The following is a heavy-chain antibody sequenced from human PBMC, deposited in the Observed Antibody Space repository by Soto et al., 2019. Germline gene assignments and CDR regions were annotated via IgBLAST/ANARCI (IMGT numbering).Heavy chain of an antibody. J-gene: IGHJ4*02. CDR2: ISGYNGNT. D-gene: IGHD6-13*01. CDR3: ARVIASAADFDY. CDR1: GYTFTSYG. Sequence: QVQLVQSGAEVKQPGASVKVSCKASGYTFTSYGIGWVRQAPGQGLEWMGRISGYNGNTNYAQKLQCRVTMTTATSTSAAYMELSSLRYDDTAAYYCARVIASAADFDYWVQGTLVTVAS. V-gene: IGHV1-18*01.